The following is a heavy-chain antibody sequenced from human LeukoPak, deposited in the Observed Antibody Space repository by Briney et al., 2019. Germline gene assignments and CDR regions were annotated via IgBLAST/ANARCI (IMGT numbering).Heavy chain of an antibody. J-gene: IGHJ4*02. CDR3: ARDDYDSSTPYYFDY. D-gene: IGHD3-22*01. Sequence: PGGTLRLSCAASGFTFSSYAMSWVRQAPGKGLEWVSGFSVSDATTYYADSVKGRFTISRDNVKNSLYLQMNNLRADDTAVYYCARDDYDSSTPYYFDYWGQGILVTVSS. V-gene: IGHV3-23*01. CDR1: GFTFSSYA. CDR2: FSVSDATT.